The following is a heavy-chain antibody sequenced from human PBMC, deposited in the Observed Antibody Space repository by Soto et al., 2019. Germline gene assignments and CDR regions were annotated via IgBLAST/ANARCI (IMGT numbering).Heavy chain of an antibody. D-gene: IGHD6-13*01. CDR2: IWYDGSNK. Sequence: QVQLVESGGGVVQPGRSLRLSSAASGFTFSSYGMHWVREAPGKGLEGVAVIWYDGSNKYYADSVKGRFTISRDNSKNTLYLQMNSLRAEDTAVYYCASIAAAGTRDYFDYWGQGTLVTVSS. V-gene: IGHV3-33*01. CDR1: GFTFSSYG. CDR3: ASIAAAGTRDYFDY. J-gene: IGHJ4*02.